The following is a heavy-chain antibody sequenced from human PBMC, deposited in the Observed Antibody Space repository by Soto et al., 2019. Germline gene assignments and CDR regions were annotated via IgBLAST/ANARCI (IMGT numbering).Heavy chain of an antibody. J-gene: IGHJ4*02. D-gene: IGHD3-10*01. CDR1: GYTFTSFA. Sequence: QVQLVQSGAEVKKPGASVKVSCKASGYTFTSFAMHWVRQAPGQRLEWVGWINPGNGDTTYSQKFQGRLTITRDTSVSTAYTEPNILSTEGTAVYYCAAAHYYGSGAYWEYWGQGAPV. V-gene: IGHV1-3*01. CDR2: INPGNGDT. CDR3: AAAHYYGSGAYWEY.